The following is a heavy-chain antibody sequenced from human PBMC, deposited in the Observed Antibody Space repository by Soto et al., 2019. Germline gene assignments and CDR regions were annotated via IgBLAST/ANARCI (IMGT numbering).Heavy chain of an antibody. Sequence: SETLSLTCTVSGGSITSHYWSWVRQPPGKGLEWVGYMYSTGTTSYKPSRKSRVTILVDTSKNQFSLNLGSVTAADTAVYYCARVVTSWPYYFDYWGQGTLVTVSS. D-gene: IGHD2-2*01. CDR2: MYSTGTT. V-gene: IGHV4-59*11. J-gene: IGHJ4*02. CDR1: GGSITSHY. CDR3: ARVVTSWPYYFDY.